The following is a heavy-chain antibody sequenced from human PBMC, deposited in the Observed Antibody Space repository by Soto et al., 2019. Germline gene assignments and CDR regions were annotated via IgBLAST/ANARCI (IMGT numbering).Heavy chain of an antibody. CDR1: GGTFSSYA. Sequence: QVQLVQSGAEVKKPGSSVKVSCKASGGTFSSYAISWVRQAPGQGLEWMGGIIPIFGTANYARKFQGRVTITADESTSTAYMERSSLRSEDTAVYYCARVSIDRYSSPIGYWGQGTLVTVSS. CDR2: IIPIFGTA. CDR3: ARVSIDRYSSPIGY. V-gene: IGHV1-69*12. D-gene: IGHD6-13*01. J-gene: IGHJ4*02.